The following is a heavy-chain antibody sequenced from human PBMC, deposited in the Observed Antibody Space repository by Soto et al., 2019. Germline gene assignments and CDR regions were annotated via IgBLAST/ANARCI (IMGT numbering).Heavy chain of an antibody. D-gene: IGHD2-8*02. CDR2: INHSGST. Sequence: QVQLQQWGAGLLKPSETLSLTCAVYGGSFSGYYWSWIRQPPGKGLEWIGEINHSGSTNYNPSLKSRVTISVDTSKNQFSLKLSSVTAADTAVYYCARAPWSTGWFDPWGQGTLVTVSS. V-gene: IGHV4-34*01. CDR1: GGSFSGYY. CDR3: ARAPWSTGWFDP. J-gene: IGHJ5*02.